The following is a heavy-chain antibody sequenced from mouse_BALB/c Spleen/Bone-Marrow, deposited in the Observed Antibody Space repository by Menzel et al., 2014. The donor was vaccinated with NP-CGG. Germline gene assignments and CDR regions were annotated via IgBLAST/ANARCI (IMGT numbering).Heavy chain of an antibody. CDR2: IDPANGNT. D-gene: IGHD2-1*01. CDR1: GFNIKDTY. Sequence: EVQLQQSGAELVKPGASVKLSCTASGFNIKDTYMHWVQQRPEQGLEWIGRIDPANGNTKYDPKFQGKATITADTSSTTADLQLSSLTSEDTVVYYCTRNGNYGDWFAYWGQGTLVTVSA. J-gene: IGHJ3*01. V-gene: IGHV14-3*02. CDR3: TRNGNYGDWFAY.